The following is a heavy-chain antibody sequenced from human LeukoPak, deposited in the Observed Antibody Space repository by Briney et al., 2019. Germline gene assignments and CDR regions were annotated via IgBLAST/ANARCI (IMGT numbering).Heavy chain of an antibody. CDR3: ARERGKGSGHGLRGTN. V-gene: IGHV4-34*01. J-gene: IGHJ4*02. CDR1: GGTFSAYY. Sequence: SETLSLTCAVYGGTFSAYYWNWIRQPPGKGLEWIGEINHSGNTNYNPSLKGRVTISVDTSKNQFSLKLSSVTAADTAVYYCARERGKGSGHGLRGTNWGQGTVVTVSS. D-gene: IGHD3-10*01. CDR2: INHSGNT.